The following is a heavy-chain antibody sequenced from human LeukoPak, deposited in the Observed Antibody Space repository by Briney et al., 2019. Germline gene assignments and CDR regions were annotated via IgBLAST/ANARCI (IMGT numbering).Heavy chain of an antibody. Sequence: PSETLSLTCTVSGGSISSYYWSWIRQPPGKGLEWIGYIYYSGSTNYNPSLKSRVTISVDTSKNQFSLKLSSVTAADTAVYYCARDGSGGLQHWGQGTLVTVSS. CDR2: IYYSGST. CDR1: GGSISSYY. J-gene: IGHJ1*01. V-gene: IGHV4-59*01. CDR3: ARDGSGGLQH. D-gene: IGHD3-10*01.